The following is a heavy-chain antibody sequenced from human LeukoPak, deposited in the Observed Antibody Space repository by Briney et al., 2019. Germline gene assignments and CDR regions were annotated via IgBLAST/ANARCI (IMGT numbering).Heavy chain of an antibody. Sequence: GGSLRLSCAASGFTFSTYSMNWVRLVPGKGLEWVSYISSSLSSIYYADSVKGRFTISRDNAKNSLYLQMSSLRREDTAVYFCVRGPRYSGYDYFDYWGQGTLVTVSS. D-gene: IGHD5-12*01. CDR2: ISSSLSSI. V-gene: IGHV3-48*01. J-gene: IGHJ4*02. CDR1: GFTFSTYS. CDR3: VRGPRYSGYDYFDY.